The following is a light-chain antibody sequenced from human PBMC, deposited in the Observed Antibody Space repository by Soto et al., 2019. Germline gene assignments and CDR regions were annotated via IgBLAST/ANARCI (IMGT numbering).Light chain of an antibody. CDR1: SSDGGVDNC. Sequence: QSALTQPPSASGSPGQSVTISCAGTSSDGGVDNCVSWYQQRPGKAPQLIIYEVRKRPSGVPDRCSGSKSGNMASLTVSGLQAEDEGSYFCCSYAGSNRVVFGGGTRLTVL. CDR3: CSYAGSNRVV. V-gene: IGLV2-8*01. CDR2: EVR. J-gene: IGLJ2*01.